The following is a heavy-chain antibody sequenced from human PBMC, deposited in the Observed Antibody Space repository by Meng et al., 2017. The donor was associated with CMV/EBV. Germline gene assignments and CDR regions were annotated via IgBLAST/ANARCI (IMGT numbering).Heavy chain of an antibody. V-gene: IGHV1-2*02. Sequence: ASVKVSCKASGYTFTSYYMHWVRQAPGQGLEWMGWINPNSGGTNYAQKFQGRVTMTRDTSISTAYMELSRLRSDDTAVYYCASFGYYGSGSYHSYWGQGTLVTVSS. CDR3: ASFGYYGSGSYHSY. CDR2: INPNSGGT. J-gene: IGHJ4*02. CDR1: GYTFTSYY. D-gene: IGHD3-10*01.